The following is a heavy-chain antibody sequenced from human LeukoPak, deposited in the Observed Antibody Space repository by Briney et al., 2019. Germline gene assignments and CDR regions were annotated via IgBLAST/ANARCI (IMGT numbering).Heavy chain of an antibody. CDR2: IYYSGST. Sequence: SETLSLTCTVSGASISSYYWSWIRQPPGKGLEWIGYIYYSGSTNYNPSLKSRVTISVDTSNNQFSLKLSSVTAADTAVYYCARARYFDRSLDYWGQGTLVTVSS. V-gene: IGHV4-59*01. CDR3: ARARYFDRSLDY. D-gene: IGHD3-9*01. J-gene: IGHJ4*02. CDR1: GASISSYY.